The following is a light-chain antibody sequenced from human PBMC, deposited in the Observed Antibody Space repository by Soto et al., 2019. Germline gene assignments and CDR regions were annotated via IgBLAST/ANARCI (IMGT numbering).Light chain of an antibody. V-gene: IGKV1-5*01. Sequence: DIPMTQSPSTLSASVGDRVTITCRASQSISSWLAWYQQKPGKAPKLLIYDASSLESGVPSRFSGSGSGTEFTLTISSLQPDDFATYYCQQSYSTPPWTFGQGTKVDI. CDR1: QSISSW. CDR3: QQSYSTPPWT. J-gene: IGKJ1*01. CDR2: DAS.